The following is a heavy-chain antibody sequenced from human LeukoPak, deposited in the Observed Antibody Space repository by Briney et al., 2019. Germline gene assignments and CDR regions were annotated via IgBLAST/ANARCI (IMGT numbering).Heavy chain of an antibody. Sequence: GGSLRLSCAASGFTFSIYAMPWVRQAPGKGLEWVAVISYDGRNTFYTDSVKGRFTISRDNSKNTLYLQMNSPGPEDTAVYYCARDSGGGTGWYFDLWGRGTLVTASS. J-gene: IGHJ2*01. CDR2: ISYDGRNT. CDR1: GFTFSIYA. D-gene: IGHD3-10*01. CDR3: ARDSGGGTGWYFDL. V-gene: IGHV3-30-3*01.